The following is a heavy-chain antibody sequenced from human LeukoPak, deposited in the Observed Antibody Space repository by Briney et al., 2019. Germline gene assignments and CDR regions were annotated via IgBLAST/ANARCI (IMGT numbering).Heavy chain of an antibody. V-gene: IGHV3-23*01. Sequence: GGSLRLSCAASGFTFGSYAMSWVRQAPGKGLEWVSSISGSGGSTYYADSMKGRFTISRDNSKNTLYLQMNSLRAEDTALHYCAKGGQWFDPWGQGTLVTVSS. CDR3: AKGGQWFDP. CDR2: ISGSGGST. CDR1: GFTFGSYA. J-gene: IGHJ5*02.